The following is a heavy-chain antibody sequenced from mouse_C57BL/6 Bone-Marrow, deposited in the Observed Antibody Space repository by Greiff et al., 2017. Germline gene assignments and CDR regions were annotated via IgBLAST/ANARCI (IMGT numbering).Heavy chain of an antibody. J-gene: IGHJ2*01. CDR2: IDPSDSYT. CDR3: ARSGMVTRALDY. CDR1: GYTFTSYW. D-gene: IGHD2-1*01. Sequence: VQLQQSGAELVKPGASVKLSCKASGYTFTSYWMQWVKQRPGQGLEWIGEIDPSDSYTNYNQKFKGQATLTVDTSSSTAYMQLSSLTSEDSAVYYCARSGMVTRALDYWGQGTTLTVSS. V-gene: IGHV1-50*01.